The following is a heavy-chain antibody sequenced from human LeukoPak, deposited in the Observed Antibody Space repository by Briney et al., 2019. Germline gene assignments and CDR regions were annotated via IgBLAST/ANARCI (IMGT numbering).Heavy chain of an antibody. D-gene: IGHD3-10*01. CDR3: ARGGYYGSGNDFRFDP. Sequence: SETLSLTCSVSGDSISSGNYYWGWIRQPPGKGLEWIGNLYYSGTTYYNPSFKSRVTISVDTSKNQFSLKLTSVTAADTAVYFCARGGYYGSGNDFRFDPWGQGTLVTVSS. J-gene: IGHJ5*02. CDR1: GDSISSGNYY. CDR2: LYYSGTT. V-gene: IGHV4-39*07.